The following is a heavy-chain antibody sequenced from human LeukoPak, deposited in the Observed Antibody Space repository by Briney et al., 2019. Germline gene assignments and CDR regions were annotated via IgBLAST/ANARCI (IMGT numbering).Heavy chain of an antibody. CDR3: AKQLGYCSDGSCYFPY. J-gene: IGHJ4*02. CDR1: GFIFSAYG. V-gene: IGHV3-21*04. D-gene: IGHD2-15*01. CDR2: ISISGSYI. Sequence: PGGSLRLSCAASGFIFSAYGMNWVRQGPGKGLEWVSSISISGSYIYYADSVKGRFTISRDNSKSTLCLQMNSLRAEDTAVYYCAKQLGYCSDGSCYFPYWGQGTLVTVSS.